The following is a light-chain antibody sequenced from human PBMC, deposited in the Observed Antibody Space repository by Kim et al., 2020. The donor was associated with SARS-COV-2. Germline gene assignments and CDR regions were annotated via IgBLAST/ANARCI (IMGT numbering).Light chain of an antibody. CDR1: SSDIGDYNY. CDR2: DVN. CDR3: CSYAGRYTYV. J-gene: IGLJ1*01. V-gene: IGLV2-11*03. Sequence: QSLIITCTGSSSDIGDYNYISWYQQHAGEVPKLMIYDVNKRPSGVPDRFSGSKSGNTASLTISGLQAEDEADYYCCSYAGRYTYVFGTGTKVTVL.